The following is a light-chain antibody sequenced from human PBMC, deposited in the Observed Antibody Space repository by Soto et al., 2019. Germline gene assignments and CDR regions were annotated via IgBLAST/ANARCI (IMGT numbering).Light chain of an antibody. CDR1: QNVYNN. Sequence: EIVMTQSPATLSASPGEGATLSCKAGQNVYNNLAWYQQRPGQPPRLLIYDASTRATGISARFSGSGYGTEFNRTISGLQSEDFAVDFCQQCRNWPLTFGGGTKVEIK. J-gene: IGKJ4*01. CDR2: DAS. V-gene: IGKV3-15*01. CDR3: QQCRNWPLT.